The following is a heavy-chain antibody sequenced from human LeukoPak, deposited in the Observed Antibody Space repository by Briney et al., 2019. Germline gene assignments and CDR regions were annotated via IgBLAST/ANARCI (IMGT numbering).Heavy chain of an antibody. CDR2: ISAYNGNT. J-gene: IGHJ6*02. Sequence: ASVKVSCKASGYTFTSYGISWVRQAPGQGLEWMGWISAYNGNTNYAQKLQGRVTMTTDTSTSTAYMELRSLRSDDTAVYYCARDQSRDYWSGYYKYGMDVWGQGTTVTVSS. D-gene: IGHD3-3*01. CDR1: GYTFTSYG. V-gene: IGHV1-18*01. CDR3: ARDQSRDYWSGYYKYGMDV.